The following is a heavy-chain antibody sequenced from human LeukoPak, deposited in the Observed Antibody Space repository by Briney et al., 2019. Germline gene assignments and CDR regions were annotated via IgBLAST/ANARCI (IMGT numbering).Heavy chain of an antibody. CDR2: IKQDGSEK. Sequence: GGSLTLLCRASGYTYSSYQVSWLRQARGKGREWVTNIKQDGSEKYYVDSVKGRFTISRDNAKNSLYLQMNSLRAEDTAVYYCARVGLRYCSSTSCTGGMDVWGKGNTVTVSS. D-gene: IGHD2-2*01. CDR1: GYTYSSYQ. J-gene: IGHJ6*04. CDR3: ARVGLRYCSSTSCTGGMDV. V-gene: IGHV3-7*03.